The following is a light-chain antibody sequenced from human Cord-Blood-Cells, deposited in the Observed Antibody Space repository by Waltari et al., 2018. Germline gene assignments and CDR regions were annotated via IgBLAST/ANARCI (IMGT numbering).Light chain of an antibody. CDR1: PSVLYSSNNKNY. J-gene: IGKJ1*01. Sequence: DIVMTQSTDPLAVSLGERATINRKSGPSVLYSSNNKNYLAWYQQKQGQTPMLLIYWGSTRESGVPDRFSGSGSGTEFALSISSLQAEDVAVYYCQQYYSTPRTFGQGTKVEL. V-gene: IGKV4-1*01. CDR3: QQYYSTPRT. CDR2: WGS.